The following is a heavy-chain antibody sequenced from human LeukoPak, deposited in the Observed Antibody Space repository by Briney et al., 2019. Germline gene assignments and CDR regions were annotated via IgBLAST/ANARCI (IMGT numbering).Heavy chain of an antibody. D-gene: IGHD5-12*01. V-gene: IGHV4-34*01. Sequence: SETLSLTCAVYGGSFSGYYWSWTRQPPGKGLEWIGEINHSGSTNYNPSLKSRVTISVDTSKNQFSLKLSSVTAADTAVYYCVIMVATRDYWGQGTLVTVSS. CDR3: VIMVATRDY. J-gene: IGHJ4*02. CDR2: INHSGST. CDR1: GGSFSGYY.